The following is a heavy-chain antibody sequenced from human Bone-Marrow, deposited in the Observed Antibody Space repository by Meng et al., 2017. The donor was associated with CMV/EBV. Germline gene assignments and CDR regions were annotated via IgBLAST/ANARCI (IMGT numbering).Heavy chain of an antibody. J-gene: IGHJ4*02. Sequence: QVQSVQSGTEVTKTGASVTVPCKASGYTFTGDYMHWVRQAPGKGLEWMGWINPNSGGTNYAQKFQGRVTMTRDTSISTAYMELSRLRSDDTAVYYCVRDPISGDSSGTDYWGQGTLVTVSS. CDR1: GYTFTGDY. CDR2: INPNSGGT. V-gene: IGHV1-2*02. D-gene: IGHD3-22*01. CDR3: VRDPISGDSSGTDY.